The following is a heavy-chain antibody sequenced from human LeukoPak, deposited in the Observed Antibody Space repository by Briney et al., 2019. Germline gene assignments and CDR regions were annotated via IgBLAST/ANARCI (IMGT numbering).Heavy chain of an antibody. J-gene: IGHJ4*02. CDR1: GFTFRSYG. D-gene: IGHD5-18*01. Sequence: SGGSLRLSCAASGFTFRSYGMHWVRQAPGKGLEWVAFIRYDGGNKYHADSVKGRFTISRDNSKNTLYLQMNSLRAEDTAVFYCAKDRSTGYSFGSPPDYWGQGTLVTVSS. V-gene: IGHV3-30*02. CDR3: AKDRSTGYSFGSPPDY. CDR2: IRYDGGNK.